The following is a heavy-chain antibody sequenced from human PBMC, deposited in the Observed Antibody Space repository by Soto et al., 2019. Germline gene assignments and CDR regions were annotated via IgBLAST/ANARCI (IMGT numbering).Heavy chain of an antibody. CDR1: GFAFSSHP. CDR3: ARRTFGTSRSFDI. D-gene: IGHD3-16*01. V-gene: IGHV3-23*01. CDR2: ISDGGDLT. J-gene: IGHJ3*02. Sequence: VQLLESGGALVHPGGSLRLSCAASGFAFSSHPMSWVRQAPERGLEWVSGISDGGDLTYNADSVKGRFTISRDNSKNTLFLQMNSLRAEDTAVYYCARRTFGTSRSFDIWGQGTIVTVSS.